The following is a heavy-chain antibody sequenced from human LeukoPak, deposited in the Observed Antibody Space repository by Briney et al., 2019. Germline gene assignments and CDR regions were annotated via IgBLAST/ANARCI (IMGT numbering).Heavy chain of an antibody. V-gene: IGHV1-18*01. Sequence: ASVKVSCKASGYTFTSYGISWVRQAPGQGLELMGWISAYNGNTDYAHKLQGRVTMTTDTSTHTAYMQLKSLRSDDTAVYYCARGVGRQLRPFYYWGQGTLVTVSS. CDR1: GYTFTSYG. D-gene: IGHD1-7*01. CDR3: ARGVGRQLRPFYY. CDR2: ISAYNGNT. J-gene: IGHJ4*02.